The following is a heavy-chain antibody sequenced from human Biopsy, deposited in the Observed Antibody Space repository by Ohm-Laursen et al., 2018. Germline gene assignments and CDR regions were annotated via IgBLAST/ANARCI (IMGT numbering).Heavy chain of an antibody. Sequence: GSLRLSCAAAGSAFNLYEMNWVRQAPGKGMEWISYIYGGGSPVSYADSVKGRFTISRDNAQNSLYLHMNSLRAEDTAVYYCARLNSGTYDASDLWGQGATVIVSS. CDR1: GSAFNLYE. CDR3: ARLNSGTYDASDL. D-gene: IGHD1-26*01. J-gene: IGHJ3*01. CDR2: IYGGGSPV. V-gene: IGHV3-48*03.